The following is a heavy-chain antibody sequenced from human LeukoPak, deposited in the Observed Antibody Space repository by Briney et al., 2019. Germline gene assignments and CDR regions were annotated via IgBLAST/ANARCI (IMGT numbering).Heavy chain of an antibody. J-gene: IGHJ4*02. CDR2: ISGSGGST. CDR3: ASAPAYDFLTGYSQPDY. CDR1: GFTFSSYA. D-gene: IGHD3-9*01. V-gene: IGHV3-23*01. Sequence: GSLRLSCAASGFTFSSYAMSWVRQAPGKGLEWVSAISGSGGSTYYADFVKGRFTISRDNSKNTLYLQMNTLRAEDTAVYYCASAPAYDFLTGYSQPDYWGQGTLVTVSS.